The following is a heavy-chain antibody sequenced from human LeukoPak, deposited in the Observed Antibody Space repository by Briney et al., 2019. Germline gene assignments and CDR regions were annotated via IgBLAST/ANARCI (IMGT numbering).Heavy chain of an antibody. V-gene: IGHV1-69*04. CDR1: GGAFSDYA. CDR3: APSGYDYDWFDP. D-gene: IGHD5-12*01. J-gene: IGHJ5*02. CDR2: IIPILDQA. Sequence: SVKVSCKASGGAFSDYAISWVRQAPGQGLEWMGRIIPILDQADYAQKFQGRVTFTADKSTTTAYMDLSSLRSEDTAVYYCAPSGYDYDWFDPWGQGTLVTVSS.